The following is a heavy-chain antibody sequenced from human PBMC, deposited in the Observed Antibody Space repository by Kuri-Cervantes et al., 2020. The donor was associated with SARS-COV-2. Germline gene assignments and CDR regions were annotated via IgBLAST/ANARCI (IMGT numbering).Heavy chain of an antibody. CDR3: ASGWLRGWFDP. Sequence: ESLKISCAVYGGSFSGYYWSWIRQPPGKGLEWIGEINHSGSTNYNPSLKSRVTISVGTSKNQFSLKLSSVTAADTAVYYCASGWLRGWFDPWGQGTLVTVSS. CDR2: INHSGST. V-gene: IGHV4-34*01. CDR1: GGSFSGYY. D-gene: IGHD5-12*01. J-gene: IGHJ5*02.